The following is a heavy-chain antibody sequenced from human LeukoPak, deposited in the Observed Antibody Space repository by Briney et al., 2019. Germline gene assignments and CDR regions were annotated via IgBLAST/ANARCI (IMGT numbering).Heavy chain of an antibody. J-gene: IGHJ4*02. CDR2: INPSGGST. D-gene: IGHD1-26*01. CDR1: GYTFTSYY. CDR3: GRSQVGATTPAY. V-gene: IGHV1-46*01. Sequence: GASVKVSCKASGYTFTSYYMHWVRQAPGQGLEWMGIINPSGGSTSYAQKFQGRVTMTRDTSTSTVYMELSSLRSEDTAVYYCGRSQVGATTPAYWGQGTLVTVSS.